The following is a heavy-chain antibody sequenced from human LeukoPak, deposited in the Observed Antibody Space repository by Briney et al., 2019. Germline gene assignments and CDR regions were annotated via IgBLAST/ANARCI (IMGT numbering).Heavy chain of an antibody. D-gene: IGHD6-19*01. CDR1: GGSISSYY. Sequence: SETLSLTCTVSGGSISSYYWSWIRQPPGKGLEWIGYIYYSGSTNYNPSLKSRVTISVDTSKNQFSLKLSSVTAADTAVYYCAGVQAVAGHFDYWGQGTLVTVSS. CDR2: IYYSGST. J-gene: IGHJ4*02. V-gene: IGHV4-59*01. CDR3: AGVQAVAGHFDY.